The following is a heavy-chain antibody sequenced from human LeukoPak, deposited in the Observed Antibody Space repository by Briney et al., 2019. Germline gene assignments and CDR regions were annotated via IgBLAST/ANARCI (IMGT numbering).Heavy chain of an antibody. V-gene: IGHV4-39*01. CDR3: ARMKYSGSYWDY. Sequence: PSETLSLTCTVSGGSISSSSYYWCWIRQPPGKGLEWIGSIYYSGSTYYNPPLKSRVTISVDTSKNQFSLKLSSVTAADTAVYYCARMKYSGSYWDYWGQGTLVTVSS. J-gene: IGHJ4*02. CDR2: IYYSGST. CDR1: GGSISSSSYY. D-gene: IGHD1-26*01.